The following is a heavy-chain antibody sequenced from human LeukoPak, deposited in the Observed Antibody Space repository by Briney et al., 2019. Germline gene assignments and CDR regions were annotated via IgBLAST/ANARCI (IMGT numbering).Heavy chain of an antibody. Sequence: GGSLRLSCAASGFTFSSYGMHWVRQAPGKGLEWVAVISYDGSNKYYADSVKGRFTISRDNSKNTLYLQMNSLRAEDTAVYYGAKCSSEWELLSDCWGQGTLVTVSS. CDR2: ISYDGSNK. V-gene: IGHV3-30*18. D-gene: IGHD1-26*01. CDR3: AKCSSEWELLSDC. J-gene: IGHJ4*02. CDR1: GFTFSSYG.